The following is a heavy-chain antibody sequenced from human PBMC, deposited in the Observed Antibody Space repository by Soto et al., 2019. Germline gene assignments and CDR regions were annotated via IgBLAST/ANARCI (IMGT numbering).Heavy chain of an antibody. CDR2: ISSNGRST. V-gene: IGHV3-64*01. J-gene: IGHJ4*02. D-gene: IGHD2-8*01. Sequence: PGGSLRLSCAASVFPFSSYWMHWVRQAPGKGLEYVSAISSNGRSTYYANSVKGRFTISRDNSKNTLYLQMDSLRAEDMAVYYCARDRCTNGVCYAPSDYWGQGTLVTVSS. CDR1: VFPFSSYW. CDR3: ARDRCTNGVCYAPSDY.